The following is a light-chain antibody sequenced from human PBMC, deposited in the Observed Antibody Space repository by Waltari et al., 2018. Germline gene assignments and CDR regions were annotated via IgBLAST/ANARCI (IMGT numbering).Light chain of an antibody. CDR2: EVT. CDR1: SSDVAIYDL. V-gene: IGLV2-23*02. Sequence: QSALTQPASVSGSPGQSITIPCIGSSSDVAIYDLVSWYQQHPGKAPKLIIYEVTKRPSGVSSRFSGSKSGNTASLTISGLQSEDEADYYCCSYAGSSTFYVFGTGTKVSV. CDR3: CSYAGSSTFYV. J-gene: IGLJ1*01.